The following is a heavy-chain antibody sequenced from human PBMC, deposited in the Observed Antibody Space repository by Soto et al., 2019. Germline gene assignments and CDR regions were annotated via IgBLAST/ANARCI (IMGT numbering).Heavy chain of an antibody. J-gene: IGHJ4*02. Sequence: GGSLRLSCAASGFTFSSYDMHLVRQPPGKGLEWVSAIGPAGDTYYPGSVQGRFTIARDNSKNSLYLQVNTLRAEDTAIYYCATGGWGSSWYEGGSRIDYWGQGTLVTVSS. CDR1: GFTFSSYD. CDR2: IGPAGDT. V-gene: IGHV3-13*01. D-gene: IGHD6-13*01. CDR3: ATGGWGSSWYEGGSRIDY.